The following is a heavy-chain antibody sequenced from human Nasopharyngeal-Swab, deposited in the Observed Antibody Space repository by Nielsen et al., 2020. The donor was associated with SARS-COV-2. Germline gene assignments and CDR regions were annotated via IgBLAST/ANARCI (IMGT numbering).Heavy chain of an antibody. CDR1: GFTFSSYG. D-gene: IGHD4-11*01. CDR2: IWYDGSNK. CDR3: AKEPTVTTLREWFDP. Sequence: GESLKISCAASGFTFSSYGMHWVRQAPGKGLEWVAVIWYDGSNKYYADSVKGRFTISRDNSKNTLYLQMNSLRAEDTAVYYCAKEPTVTTLREWFDPWGQGTLVTVSS. J-gene: IGHJ5*02. V-gene: IGHV3-33*06.